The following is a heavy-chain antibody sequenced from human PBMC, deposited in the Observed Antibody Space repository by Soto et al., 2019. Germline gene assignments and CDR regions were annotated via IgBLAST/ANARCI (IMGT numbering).Heavy chain of an antibody. Sequence: SVKGSFKASGYTFTGYYMHWVRQAPVQGLEWMGWINPNSGGTNYAQKFQGSVTMTRDTSISTAYMELSRLRSDDTAVYYCARSSERFGESFDYWGQGTLVTVYS. CDR1: GYTFTGYY. CDR3: ARSSERFGESFDY. J-gene: IGHJ4*02. D-gene: IGHD3-16*01. V-gene: IGHV1-2*02. CDR2: INPNSGGT.